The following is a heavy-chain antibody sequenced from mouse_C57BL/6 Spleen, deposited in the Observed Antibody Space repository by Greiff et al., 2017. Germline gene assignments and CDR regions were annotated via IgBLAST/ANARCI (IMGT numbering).Heavy chain of an antibody. CDR2: IAPETGGT. Sequence: VQLQQSGAELVRPGASVTLSCKASGYTFTDYEMHWVKQTPVHGLEWIGAIAPETGGTAYNQKFKGKAILTADKSSSTAYMELRSLTSEDSAVYYCTGTGTSAMDYWGQGTSVTVSS. V-gene: IGHV1-15*01. J-gene: IGHJ4*01. CDR1: GYTFTDYE. D-gene: IGHD4-1*01. CDR3: TGTGTSAMDY.